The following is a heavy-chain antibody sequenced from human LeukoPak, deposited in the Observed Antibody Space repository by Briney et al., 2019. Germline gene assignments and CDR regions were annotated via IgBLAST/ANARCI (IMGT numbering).Heavy chain of an antibody. CDR3: AATPTGYTSSWYFLDY. D-gene: IGHD6-13*01. Sequence: SETLSLTCTVSGGSISSYYWNWIRQPPGKGLEWIGYIYTSGSTNYNPSLKSRVTISVDTSKNQFSPKLSSVTAADTAVYYCAATPTGYTSSWYFLDYWGQGTLVTVSS. J-gene: IGHJ4*02. V-gene: IGHV4-4*09. CDR2: IYTSGST. CDR1: GGSISSYY.